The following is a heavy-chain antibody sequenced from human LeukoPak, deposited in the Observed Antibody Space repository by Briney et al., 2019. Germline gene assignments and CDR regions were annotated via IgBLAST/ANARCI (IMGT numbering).Heavy chain of an antibody. Sequence: PGGSLRLSCAASGFTFSSYAMSWVRRAPGKGLEWVSAISGSGGSTYYADSVKGRFTISRDNSKNTLYLQMNSLRAEDTAVYYCARQRTTVTYPDYWGQGTLVTVSS. CDR2: ISGSGGST. J-gene: IGHJ4*02. V-gene: IGHV3-23*01. CDR1: GFTFSSYA. CDR3: ARQRTTVTYPDY. D-gene: IGHD4-11*01.